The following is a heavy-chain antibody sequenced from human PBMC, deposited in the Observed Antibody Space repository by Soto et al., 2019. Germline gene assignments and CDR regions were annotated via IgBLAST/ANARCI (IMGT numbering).Heavy chain of an antibody. CDR1: GGSISSSSYY. D-gene: IGHD3-10*01. CDR3: ASPTFMVRGVIIGRGAFDI. CDR2: IYYSGST. Sequence: QLQLQESGPGLVKPSETLSLTCTVSGGSISSSSYYWGWIRQPPGKGLEWIGSIYYSGSTYYNPSLKSRVTISVDTSKNQFSLKLSSVTAADTAVYYCASPTFMVRGVIIGRGAFDIWGQGTMVTVSS. V-gene: IGHV4-39*01. J-gene: IGHJ3*02.